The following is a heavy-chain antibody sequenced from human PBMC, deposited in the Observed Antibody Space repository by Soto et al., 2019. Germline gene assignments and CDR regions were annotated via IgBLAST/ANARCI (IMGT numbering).Heavy chain of an antibody. CDR1: GYTFTGYY. CDR3: EKTRYSGGSYDI. J-gene: IGHJ3*02. V-gene: IGHV1-2*02. Sequence: ASVKVSCKAAGYTFTGYYMHWVRQAVGQGVESMGWVNPNRGRTTYAKNIQDRATKLKDTSISTADMELNRLRCDDTRVYYCEKTRYSGGSYDIWGPGTMVTVPS. D-gene: IGHD1-26*01. CDR2: VNPNRGRT.